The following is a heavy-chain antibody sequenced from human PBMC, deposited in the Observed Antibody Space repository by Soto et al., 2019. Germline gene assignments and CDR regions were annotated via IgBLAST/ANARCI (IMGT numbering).Heavy chain of an antibody. V-gene: IGHV4-39*07. J-gene: IGHJ6*02. Sequence: PSETLALSCTVSGGSISSSSYYWGWIRQPPGKGLEWIGSIYYSGSTYYNPSLKTRVTISVDKSKNLFSLKLSSVTAADTAVYYCARITMVRGGIPARIICSGMDVWGQGTMVTGSS. CDR2: IYYSGST. CDR3: ARITMVRGGIPARIICSGMDV. CDR1: GGSISSSSYY. D-gene: IGHD3-10*01.